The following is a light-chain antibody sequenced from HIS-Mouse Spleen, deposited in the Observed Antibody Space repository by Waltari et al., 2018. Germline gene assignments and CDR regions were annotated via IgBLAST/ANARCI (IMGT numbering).Light chain of an antibody. CDR3: CSYAGSYTGV. CDR1: SSDVGGYNY. J-gene: IGLJ1*01. V-gene: IGLV2-11*01. Sequence: QSALTQPRSVSGSPGQSVTISCTGTSSDVGGYNYVPWYQQHPGKAPKLMIYDVSKRPSGVTDRFSGSKSGNTTSLTISGLQAEDEADYYCCSYAGSYTGVFGTGTKVTVL. CDR2: DVS.